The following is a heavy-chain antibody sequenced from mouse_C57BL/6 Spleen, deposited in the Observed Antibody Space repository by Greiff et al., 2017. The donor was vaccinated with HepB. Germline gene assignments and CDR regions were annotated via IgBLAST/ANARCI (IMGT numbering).Heavy chain of an antibody. CDR2: IYPRDGST. CDR3: ARSETTVVDYAMDY. D-gene: IGHD1-1*01. Sequence: QVHVKQSGPELVKPGASVKLSCKASGYTFTSYDINWVKQRPGQGLEWIGWIYPRDGSTKYNEKFKGKATLTVDTSSSTAYMELHSLTSEDSAVYFCARSETTVVDYAMDYWGQGTSVTVSS. J-gene: IGHJ4*01. CDR1: GYTFTSYD. V-gene: IGHV1-85*01.